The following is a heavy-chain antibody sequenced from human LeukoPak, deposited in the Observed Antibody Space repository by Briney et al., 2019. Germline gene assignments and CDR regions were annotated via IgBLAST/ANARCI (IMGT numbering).Heavy chain of an antibody. CDR3: ARGTKYYDILTGYYSPYYFDY. V-gene: IGHV4-34*01. CDR1: GGSFSGYY. Sequence: PSETLSLTCAVYGGSFSGYYWSWIRQPPGKGLEWIGEINHSGSTNYNPSLKSRVTISVDTSKNQFPLKLSSVTAADTAVYYCARGTKYYDILTGYYSPYYFDYWGQGTLVTVSS. CDR2: INHSGST. D-gene: IGHD3-9*01. J-gene: IGHJ4*02.